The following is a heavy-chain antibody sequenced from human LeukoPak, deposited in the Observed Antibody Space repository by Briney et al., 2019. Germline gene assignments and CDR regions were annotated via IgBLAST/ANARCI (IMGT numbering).Heavy chain of an antibody. CDR3: ARDPPAVRTNTYA. D-gene: IGHD4/OR15-4a*01. CDR1: GFTVSNNY. CDR2: IYSVGDT. Sequence: GGSLRLSCAASGFTVSNNYMNWVRQAPGKGLEWVSLIYSVGDTHHADSVKGRFTISRDSSKNTLYLQMNSLRAEDTAVYYCARDPPAVRTNTYAWGQGTLVTVSS. J-gene: IGHJ5*02. V-gene: IGHV3-66*01.